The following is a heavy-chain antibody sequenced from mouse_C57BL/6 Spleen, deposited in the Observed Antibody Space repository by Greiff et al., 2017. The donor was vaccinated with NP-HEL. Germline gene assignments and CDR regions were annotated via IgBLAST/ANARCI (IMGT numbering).Heavy chain of an antibody. Sequence: EVKLEESGEGLVKPGGSLKLSCAASGFTFSSYAMSWVRQTPEKRLEWVAYISSGGDYIYYADTVKGRFTISRDNARNTLYLQMSSLKSEDTAMYYCTRDPFSTVDWYFDVWGTGTTVTVSS. D-gene: IGHD1-1*01. V-gene: IGHV5-9-1*02. CDR3: TRDPFSTVDWYFDV. CDR1: GFTFSSYA. J-gene: IGHJ1*03. CDR2: ISSGGDYI.